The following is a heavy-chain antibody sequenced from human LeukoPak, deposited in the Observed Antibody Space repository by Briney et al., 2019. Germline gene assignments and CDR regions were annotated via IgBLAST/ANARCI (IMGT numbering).Heavy chain of an antibody. Sequence: GGSLRLSCAASGFNFSIHWMTWVRQAPGKGLEWVANIPNDGSETNYVDSVKGRFIISRDNAKNLLSLQMSSLREEDTALYYCARGWAAIPDWGQGTLVTVSS. CDR1: GFNFSIHW. CDR2: IPNDGSET. J-gene: IGHJ1*01. CDR3: ARGWAAIPD. D-gene: IGHD2-15*01. V-gene: IGHV3-7*01.